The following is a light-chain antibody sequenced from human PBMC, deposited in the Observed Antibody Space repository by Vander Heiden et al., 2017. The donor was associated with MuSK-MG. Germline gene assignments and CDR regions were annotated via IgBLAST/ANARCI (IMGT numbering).Light chain of an antibody. CDR3: QQDGTSTET. CDR2: GAS. Sequence: PGPPSVSAGERATLSCRARQSVSSNYLAWYQQKPGQAPRLLIYGASSRATGIPDRFSGSASGTDFTLTISRLEPEDVAVYYCQQDGTSTETFGQGTKLEIK. CDR1: QSVSSNY. V-gene: IGKV3-20*01. J-gene: IGKJ2*01.